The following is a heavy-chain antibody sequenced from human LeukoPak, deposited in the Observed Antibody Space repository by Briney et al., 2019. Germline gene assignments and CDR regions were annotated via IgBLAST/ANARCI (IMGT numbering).Heavy chain of an antibody. J-gene: IGHJ4*02. CDR1: GFTFGDFG. D-gene: IGHD3-3*01. CDR2: SRSKAYGGTT. CDR3: TVFGVVTLDY. V-gene: IGHV3-49*04. Sequence: PGGSLRLSCTASGFTFGDFGLSLVRQAPGKGLEWVGFSRSKAYGGTTEYAASVKGRFTISRDDSKSIAYLQMNSLKTEDTAVYYCTVFGVVTLDYWGQGTLVTVSS.